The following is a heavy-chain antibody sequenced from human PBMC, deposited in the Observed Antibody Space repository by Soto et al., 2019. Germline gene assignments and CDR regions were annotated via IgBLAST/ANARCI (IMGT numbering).Heavy chain of an antibody. J-gene: IGHJ3*02. CDR1: GSSMSSSAYY. CDR2: VYYTGIT. CDR3: ARQGRPGYCTGGNCSPTSDI. D-gene: IGHD2-8*02. V-gene: IGHV4-39*01. Sequence: QMHLQQTGPGLVKPSETLSLTCTVAGSSMSSSAYYWGWIRQPPGKGLEWIGSVYYTGITDYKSSLESRVSISADTSKNQFSLRLASLSAADTAIYFCARQGRPGYCTGGNCSPTSDIWGPGTMVTVSS.